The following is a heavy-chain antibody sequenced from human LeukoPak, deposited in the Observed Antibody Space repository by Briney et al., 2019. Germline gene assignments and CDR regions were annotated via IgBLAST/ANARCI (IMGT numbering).Heavy chain of an antibody. J-gene: IGHJ3*02. V-gene: IGHV3-21*01. CDR2: ISSSSSYI. Sequence: GGSLRLSCAPSGFTFSSYSMNWVRQAPGKGLEWVSSISSSSSYIYYADSLKGRFTISRDNAKNSLYLQMNSLRAEATAVYYCAKNGGWYAFDIWGQGTMVTVSS. CDR1: GFTFSSYS. CDR3: AKNGGWYAFDI. D-gene: IGHD1-1*01.